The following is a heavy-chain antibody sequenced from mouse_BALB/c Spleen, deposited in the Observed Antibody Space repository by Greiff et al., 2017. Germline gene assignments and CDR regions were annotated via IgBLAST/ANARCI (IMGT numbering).Heavy chain of an antibody. V-gene: IGHV5-4*02. J-gene: IGHJ3*01. D-gene: IGHD2-14*01. CDR2: ISDGGSYT. Sequence: EVMLVESGGGLVKPGGSLKLSCAASGFTFSDYYMYWVRQTPEKRLEWVATISDGGSYTYYPDSVKGRFTISRDNAKNNLYLQMSSLKSEDTAMYYCARLEGYYRPSFAYWGQGTLVTVSA. CDR3: ARLEGYYRPSFAY. CDR1: GFTFSDYY.